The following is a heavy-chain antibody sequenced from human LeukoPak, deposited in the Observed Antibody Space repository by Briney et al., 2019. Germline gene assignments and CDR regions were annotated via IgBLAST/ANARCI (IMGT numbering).Heavy chain of an antibody. Sequence: SETLSLTCTVSGGSISSYYWSWIRQPPGKGLEWIGYIYYSGSTNYNPSLKSRVTISVDTSKNQFSLRLRSVTAADTAVYFCARVYGWGYMEVGGKGPTVTVPS. CDR3: ARVYGWGYMEV. J-gene: IGHJ6*03. CDR1: GGSISSYY. D-gene: IGHD3-10*01. V-gene: IGHV4-59*12. CDR2: IYYSGST.